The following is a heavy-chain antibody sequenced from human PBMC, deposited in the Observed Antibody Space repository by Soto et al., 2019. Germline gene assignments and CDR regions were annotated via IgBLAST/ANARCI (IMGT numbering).Heavy chain of an antibody. CDR2: ISAYNGNT. CDR1: GYTFTSYG. CDR3: ARDKGSGGSCPHNWFDP. D-gene: IGHD2-15*01. Sequence: QVQLVQSGAEVKKPGASVKVSCKASGYTFTSYGISWVRQAPGQGLEWMGWISAYNGNTNYAQKLKGRVTMTTDTATSTAYIELTSLRSDDTAVYYCARDKGSGGSCPHNWFDPRGQGTLVTVSS. V-gene: IGHV1-18*04. J-gene: IGHJ5*02.